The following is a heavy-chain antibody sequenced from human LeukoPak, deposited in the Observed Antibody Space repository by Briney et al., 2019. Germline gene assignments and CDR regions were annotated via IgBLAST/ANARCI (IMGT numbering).Heavy chain of an antibody. J-gene: IGHJ6*03. CDR1: GGTFSSYA. Sequence: GASVKVSCKASGGTFSSYAISWVRQAPGQGLEWMGGIIPIFGTANYAQKFQGRVTITADKSTSTAYMELSSLRSEDTAVYYCARISDEYYYYYMDVWGKGTTVTVSS. CDR3: ARISDEYYYYYMDV. CDR2: IIPIFGTA. V-gene: IGHV1-69*06.